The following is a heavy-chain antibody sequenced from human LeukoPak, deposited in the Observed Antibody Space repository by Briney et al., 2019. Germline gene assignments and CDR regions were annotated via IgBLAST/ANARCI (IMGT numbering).Heavy chain of an antibody. CDR3: ARQWGRLGFDY. CDR2: IYYSGST. V-gene: IGHV4-59*08. CDR1: GGSISSYY. J-gene: IGHJ4*02. Sequence: SETLSLTCTVSGGSISSYYWSWIRQPPGKGLEWIGYIYYSGSTNYNPSLKSRVTISVDTSKNQFSPKLSSVTAADTAVFYCARQWGRLGFDYWGQGILVTVSS. D-gene: IGHD3-9*01.